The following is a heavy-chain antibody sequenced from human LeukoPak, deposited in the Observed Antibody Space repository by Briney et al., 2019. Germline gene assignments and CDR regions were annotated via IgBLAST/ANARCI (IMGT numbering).Heavy chain of an antibody. CDR3: ARDSGQWLRQKYYFDY. J-gene: IGHJ4*02. Sequence: SETLSLICAVSGYSISSGYYWGWIRQPPGRGLEWIGSIYHSGSTYYNPSLKSRVTISVDTSKNQFSLKLSSVTAADTAVYYCARDSGQWLRQKYYFDYWGQGTLVTVSS. CDR1: GYSISSGYY. CDR2: IYHSGST. V-gene: IGHV4-38-2*02. D-gene: IGHD5-12*01.